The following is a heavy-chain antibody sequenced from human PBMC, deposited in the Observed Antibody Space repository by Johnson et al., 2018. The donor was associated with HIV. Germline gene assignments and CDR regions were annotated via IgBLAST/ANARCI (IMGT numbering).Heavy chain of an antibody. CDR3: ATPTGSDAIDV. J-gene: IGHJ3*01. CDR2: IRDDEPEK. CDR1: GFTFSSYG. V-gene: IGHV3-33*08. Sequence: QVQLVESGGGVVQPGRSLRLSCAASGFTFSSYGMHWVRQAPGKGLEWVAVIRDDEPEKYYADSVQGRFTISRDNSKSTLFLHMNTLRVEDTAVYYCATPTGSDAIDVWGQGTLVTVSS. D-gene: IGHD1-1*01.